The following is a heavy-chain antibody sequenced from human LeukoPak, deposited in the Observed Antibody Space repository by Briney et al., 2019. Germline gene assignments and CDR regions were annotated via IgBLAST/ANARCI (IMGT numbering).Heavy chain of an antibody. J-gene: IGHJ4*02. CDR3: ARLASGSYYEPFDH. CDR1: GGSISGYY. D-gene: IGHD3-10*01. CDR2: IYDSAST. Sequence: PSETLSLTCTVYGGSISGYYWSWIRQPPGKGLEWIGYIYDSASTNYNPSLKSRVTISVDTSKNQFSLILSYVIAADTAVYYCARLASGSYYEPFDHWGQGTLVTVSS. V-gene: IGHV4-59*01.